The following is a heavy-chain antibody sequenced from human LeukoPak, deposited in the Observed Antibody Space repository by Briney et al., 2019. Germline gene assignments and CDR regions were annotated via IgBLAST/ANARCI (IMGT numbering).Heavy chain of an antibody. V-gene: IGHV4-30-4*08. CDR1: GGSISSGDYY. CDR2: IYYSGST. CDR3: ARDRIVVVPAALGGAFDI. Sequence: SETPSLTCTVSGGSISSGDYYWSWIRQPPGKGLEWIGYIYYSGSTYYNPSLKSRVTISVDTSKNQFSLKLSSVTAADTAVYYCARDRIVVVPAALGGAFDIWGQGTMVTVSS. D-gene: IGHD2-2*01. J-gene: IGHJ3*02.